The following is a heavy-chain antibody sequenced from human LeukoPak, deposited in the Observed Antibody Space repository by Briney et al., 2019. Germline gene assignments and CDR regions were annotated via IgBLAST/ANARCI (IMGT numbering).Heavy chain of an antibody. CDR2: ISGSGGST. J-gene: IGHJ4*02. D-gene: IGHD3-10*01. CDR3: AIPFYYGSGSYYDY. V-gene: IGHV3-23*01. Sequence: GGSLRLSCAASGFTFSSYAMSWVRQAPGKGLEWVSAISGSGGSTYYADSVKGRFTISRDNSKNTLYLQMNSPRAEDTAVYYCAIPFYYGSGSYYDYWGQGTLVTVSS. CDR1: GFTFSSYA.